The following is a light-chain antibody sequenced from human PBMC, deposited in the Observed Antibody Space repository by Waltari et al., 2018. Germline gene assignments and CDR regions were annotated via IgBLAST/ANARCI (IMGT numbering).Light chain of an antibody. V-gene: IGKV4-1*01. J-gene: IGKJ2*01. CDR2: WAS. CDR1: RNLLNSPNNKDF. Sequence: DIVMTQSPDSLVVSLGERATINCKSSRNLLNSPNNKDFLAWYQQKPGQPPKLLIYWASTRESGVPDRFTGSGSGTDFSLTISSLQAEDVAVYYCQQYYDTPYTFGQGTKLEIK. CDR3: QQYYDTPYT.